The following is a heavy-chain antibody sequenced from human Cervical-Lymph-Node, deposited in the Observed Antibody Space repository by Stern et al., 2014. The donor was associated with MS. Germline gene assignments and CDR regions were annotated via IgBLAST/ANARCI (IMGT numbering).Heavy chain of an antibody. Sequence: VQLEESGGGVVQHGRSLRLSCAASGFTFSGSGMHWVRQAPGKGLEWLAIIWYDGSNRYYADSVKGRFTISRDNSKNTLYLQMNSLRAEDTAVYYCAREGGNTAEYFQHWGQGTLVTVSS. CDR1: GFTFSGSG. CDR3: AREGGNTAEYFQH. D-gene: IGHD4-23*01. V-gene: IGHV3-33*01. J-gene: IGHJ1*01. CDR2: IWYDGSNR.